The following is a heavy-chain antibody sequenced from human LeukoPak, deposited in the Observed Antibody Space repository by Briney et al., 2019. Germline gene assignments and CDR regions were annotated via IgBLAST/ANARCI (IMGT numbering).Heavy chain of an antibody. J-gene: IGHJ4*02. D-gene: IGHD6-19*01. CDR1: ASTFTSYD. CDR3: ARVGIAVAGTIY. Sequence: ASLPPPSTPSASTFTSYDIHWLRQPTGQGHEWMGWMHPNSGNTGYAQKFQGRVTMTRNTSISTAYLALSCLRSEDTAVYYCARVGIAVAGTIYWGQGTLVTVSS. V-gene: IGHV1-8*01. CDR2: MHPNSGNT.